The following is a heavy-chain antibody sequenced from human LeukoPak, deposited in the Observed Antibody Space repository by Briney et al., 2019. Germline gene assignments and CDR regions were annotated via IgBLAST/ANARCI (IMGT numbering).Heavy chain of an antibody. V-gene: IGHV3-23*01. J-gene: IGHJ4*02. CDR1: GFTFDDYA. CDR3: ASRTTKFVY. D-gene: IGHD4-17*01. Sequence: GRSLRLSCAASGFTFDDYAMSWVRQAPGKGLEWVSAISGSGGSTYYADSVKGRFTISRDNSKNTLYLQMNSLRAEDTAVYYCASRTTKFVYWGQGTLVTVSS. CDR2: ISGSGGST.